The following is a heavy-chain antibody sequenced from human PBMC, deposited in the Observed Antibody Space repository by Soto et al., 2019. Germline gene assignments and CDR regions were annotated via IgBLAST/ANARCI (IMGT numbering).Heavy chain of an antibody. D-gene: IGHD2-21*02. CDR2: IYWDDDK. V-gene: IGHV2-5*02. CDR1: GFSLSTSGVG. J-gene: IGHJ5*02. Sequence: QITLKESGPTLVKPTQTLTLTCTFSGFSLSTSGVGVGWIRQPPGKALEWLALIYWDDDKRSSPSLKSRLTITKDTSKNQVVLTMTNMDPVDTATYYCAHSNLYCGGDCYPNWFDPWGQGTLVTVSS. CDR3: AHSNLYCGGDCYPNWFDP.